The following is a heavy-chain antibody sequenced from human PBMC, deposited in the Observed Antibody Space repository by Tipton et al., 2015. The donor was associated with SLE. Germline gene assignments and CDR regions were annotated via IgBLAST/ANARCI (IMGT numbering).Heavy chain of an antibody. CDR2: IYHSGST. Sequence: TLSLTCTVSGGSISSYYWSWIRQPPGKGLAWIGYIYHSGSTYYNPSLKSRVTISVDRSKNQFSLKLSSVTAADTAVYYCARGGYYDSSGYFDYWGHLTLGTVSS. CDR1: GGSISSYY. CDR3: ARGGYYDSSGYFDY. D-gene: IGHD3-22*01. J-gene: IGHJ4*01. V-gene: IGHV4-59*12.